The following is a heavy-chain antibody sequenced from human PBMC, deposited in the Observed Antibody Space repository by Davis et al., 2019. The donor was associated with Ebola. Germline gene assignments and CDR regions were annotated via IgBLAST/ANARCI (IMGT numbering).Heavy chain of an antibody. D-gene: IGHD2-15*01. Sequence: PGGSLRLSCVASGFTLSSHWMHWVRQAPGKGLEWVSAISGSGGSTYYADSVKGRFTISRDNSKNTLYLQMNSLRAEDTAVYYCAKDEGAIVVVVAATLPFGMDVWGQGTTVTVSS. J-gene: IGHJ6*02. CDR3: AKDEGAIVVVVAATLPFGMDV. CDR2: ISGSGGST. CDR1: GFTLSSHW. V-gene: IGHV3-23*01.